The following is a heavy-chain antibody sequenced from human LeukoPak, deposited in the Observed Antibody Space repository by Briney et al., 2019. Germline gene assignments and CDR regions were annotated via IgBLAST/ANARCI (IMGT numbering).Heavy chain of an antibody. D-gene: IGHD3-9*01. CDR3: ARGVLRYFDWSNDY. V-gene: IGHV1-2*02. CDR1: GYTFTGYY. J-gene: IGHJ4*02. CDR2: INPNSGGT. Sequence: ASVRVSCKASGYTFTGYYMHWVRQAPGQGLEGMGWINPNSGGTNYAQKFQGRVTMTRDTSISTAYMELSRLRSGDTAVYYCARGVLRYFDWSNDYWGQGTLVTVSS.